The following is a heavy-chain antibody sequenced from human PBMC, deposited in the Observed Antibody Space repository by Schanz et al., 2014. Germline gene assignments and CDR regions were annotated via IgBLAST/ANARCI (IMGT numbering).Heavy chain of an antibody. Sequence: QVQLVESGGGLVKPGGSLRLSCVASGFMFTKYAMNWVRQAPGKGLEWVAVISYHGSERYYADSVKGRFIIPRDNSKNTLYLQMNSLRAEDTAVYYCAKIRYDSSGYYLPYYGMDVWGQGTTVIVSS. D-gene: IGHD3-22*01. CDR3: AKIRYDSSGYYLPYYGMDV. V-gene: IGHV3-30*18. J-gene: IGHJ6*02. CDR2: ISYHGSER. CDR1: GFMFTKYA.